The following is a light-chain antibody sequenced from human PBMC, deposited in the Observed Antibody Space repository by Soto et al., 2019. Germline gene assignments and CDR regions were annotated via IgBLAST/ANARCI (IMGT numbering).Light chain of an antibody. Sequence: EIVLTQSPATLSLSPGERATLSCRASQSVNSYLAWYQQRPGQAPRLLIYDASNRATGIPARFSGSGSGTDFTLTISNLEPEDFAMYYCQQRSSWPPPTFGGGTRVEMK. J-gene: IGKJ4*01. CDR2: DAS. CDR3: QQRSSWPPPT. CDR1: QSVNSY. V-gene: IGKV3-11*01.